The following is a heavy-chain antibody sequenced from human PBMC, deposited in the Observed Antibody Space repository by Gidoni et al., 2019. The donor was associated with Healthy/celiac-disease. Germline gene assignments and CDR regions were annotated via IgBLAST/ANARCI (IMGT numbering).Heavy chain of an antibody. J-gene: IGHJ4*02. D-gene: IGHD1-26*01. V-gene: IGHV4-30-4*01. CDR2: IFYSGSA. Sequence: QLQLQESGPGLVKPSQTLSLTCTVSGGSISSGDYYWSWIRQPPGKGLGWIGYIFYSGSAYYNPSLKSRVTITVDTSKNKFSLKLSSVTAADTAVYDCARDYLTLGATDYWGQGTLVTVSS. CDR3: ARDYLTLGATDY. CDR1: GGSISSGDYY.